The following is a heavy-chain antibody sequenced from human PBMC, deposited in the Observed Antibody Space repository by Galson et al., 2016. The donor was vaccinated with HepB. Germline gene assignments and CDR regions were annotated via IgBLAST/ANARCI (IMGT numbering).Heavy chain of an antibody. J-gene: IGHJ4*02. D-gene: IGHD3-3*01. CDR1: GFTFTDYG. Sequence: SLRLSCAASGFTFTDYGMHWVRQAPGKGPEWVAVIWFDGSHKFYADSVRGRFTISRDDSINTVFLHMTRLTVEDTAVYFCTRVSGRGAYSDFWTPESWGQGTLVTVSS. CDR3: TRVSGRGAYSDFWTPES. V-gene: IGHV3-33*01. CDR2: IWFDGSHK.